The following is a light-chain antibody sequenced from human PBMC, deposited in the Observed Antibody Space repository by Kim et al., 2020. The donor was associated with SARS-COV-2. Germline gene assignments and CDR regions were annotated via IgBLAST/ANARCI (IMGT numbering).Light chain of an antibody. CDR2: QDD. Sequence: VSPGQTVSITCSGDKLGDKYAYWYQQKPGQSPVLVIYQDDKRPSAIPERFSGSNSGDTATLTISGTQPMDEGDYYCQTWDSHTFVFRGGTKVTVL. V-gene: IGLV3-1*01. CDR3: QTWDSHTFV. J-gene: IGLJ1*01. CDR1: KLGDKY.